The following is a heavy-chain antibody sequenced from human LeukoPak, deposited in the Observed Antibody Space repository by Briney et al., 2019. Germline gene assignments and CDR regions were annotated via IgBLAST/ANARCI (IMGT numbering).Heavy chain of an antibody. J-gene: IGHJ4*02. Sequence: PGGSLRLSCAASGFTFSSYAMHLVRQAPGKGLEWVAVISYDGSNKYYADSVKGRFTISRDNAKTSLYLQMNSLRVEDTAVYYCARATTPRGYEDYWGQGTLVTVSS. CDR1: GFTFSSYA. CDR3: ARATTPRGYEDY. D-gene: IGHD5-12*01. V-gene: IGHV3-30*04. CDR2: ISYDGSNK.